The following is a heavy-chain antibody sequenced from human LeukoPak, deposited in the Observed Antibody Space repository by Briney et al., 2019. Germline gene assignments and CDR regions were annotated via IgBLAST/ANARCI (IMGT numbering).Heavy chain of an antibody. CDR1: GYTFTSYD. D-gene: IGHD2-15*01. CDR2: MDPNSGNT. J-gene: IGHJ5*02. V-gene: IGHV1-8*01. CDR3: ARVRVRYCSGGRCYSRPTSFDP. Sequence: ASVKVSCKASGYTFTSYDINWVRQATGQGLEWMGWMDPNSGNTGYAQKFQGRVTMTRNTSISTAYMELSSLRSEDTAVYYCARVRVRYCSGGRCYSRPTSFDPWGQGTLVTVSS.